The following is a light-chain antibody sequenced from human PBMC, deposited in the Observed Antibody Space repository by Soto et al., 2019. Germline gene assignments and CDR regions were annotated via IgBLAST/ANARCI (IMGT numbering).Light chain of an antibody. CDR3: NSYVDGSNV. V-gene: IGLV2-8*01. CDR2: EVS. CDR1: SSDVGKYDY. Sequence: QSVLTQPPSASGSPGQSVTISCTGTSSDVGKYDYVSWFQHHPGKAPKLIIYEVSKRPSGVPDRFSGSKSGSTASLTVSGLQTEDEADYYCNSYVDGSNVFGTGTQV. J-gene: IGLJ1*01.